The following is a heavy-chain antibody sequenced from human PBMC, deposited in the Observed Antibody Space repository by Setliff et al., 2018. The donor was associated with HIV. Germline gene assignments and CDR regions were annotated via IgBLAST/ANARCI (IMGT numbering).Heavy chain of an antibody. CDR2: INPNSGGT. D-gene: IGHD3-22*01. J-gene: IGHJ6*02. CDR1: GYTSTGYY. CDR3: ARDDYYDSSGYWGSYYYYGMDV. Sequence: ASVKVSCKASGYTSTGYYMHWVRQAPGQGLEWMGWINPNSGGTNYAQKFQGRVTMTRDTSISTAYMGLSRLRSDDTAVYYCARDDYYDSSGYWGSYYYYGMDVWGQGTTVTVSS. V-gene: IGHV1-2*02.